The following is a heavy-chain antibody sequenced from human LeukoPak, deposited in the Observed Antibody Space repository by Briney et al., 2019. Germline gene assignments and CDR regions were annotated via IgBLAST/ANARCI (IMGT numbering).Heavy chain of an antibody. CDR1: GGTFSSYA. V-gene: IGHV1-69*05. D-gene: IGHD5-18*01. CDR3: ASKRIQLWLNKNDYYYYMDV. CDR2: IIPIFGTA. J-gene: IGHJ6*03. Sequence: GASVKVSCKASGGTFSSYAISWVRQAPGQGLEWMGGIIPIFGTANYAQKFQGRVTITTDESTSTAYMELSSLRSEDTAVYYCASKRIQLWLNKNDYYYYMDVWGKGTTVTVSS.